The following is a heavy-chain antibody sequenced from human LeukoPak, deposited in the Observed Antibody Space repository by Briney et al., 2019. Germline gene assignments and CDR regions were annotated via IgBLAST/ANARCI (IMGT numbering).Heavy chain of an antibody. Sequence: SETLSLTCTVSGGSISSYYWSWIRQPAGKGLEGIGRIYTSGSTNYNPSLKSRVTMSVDTSKNQFSLKLSSVTAADTAVYYCARDVPTMVRGTRRYYNYGMDVWGQGTTVTVSS. CDR1: GGSISSYY. V-gene: IGHV4-4*07. CDR2: IYTSGST. CDR3: ARDVPTMVRGTRRYYNYGMDV. D-gene: IGHD3-10*01. J-gene: IGHJ6*02.